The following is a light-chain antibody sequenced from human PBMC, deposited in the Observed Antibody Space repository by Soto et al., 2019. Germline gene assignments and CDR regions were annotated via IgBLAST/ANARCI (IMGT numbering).Light chain of an antibody. V-gene: IGLV1-47*01. CDR3: AAWDDSLSGL. CDR2: KNN. Sequence: QSVLTQPPSASGTPGQRVTISCSGSSSNIGNHYVSWYQQLPGTAPKLLIYKNNQRPSGVPDRFSGSMSGTSASLAISGLRSEDEADYYCAAWDDSLSGLFGGGTKLTVL. J-gene: IGLJ2*01. CDR1: SSNIGNHY.